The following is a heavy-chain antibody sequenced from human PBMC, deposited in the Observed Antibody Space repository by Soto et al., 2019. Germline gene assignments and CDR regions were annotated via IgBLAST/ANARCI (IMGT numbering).Heavy chain of an antibody. CDR1: GGTFSSYA. V-gene: IGHV1-69*13. D-gene: IGHD3-10*02. CDR2: IIPIFGTA. CDR3: GTDVCWGSCWAIDY. Sequence: SVKVSCKASGGTFSSYAISWVRQAPGQGLEWMGGIIPIFGTANYAQKIQGRVTITADESTSTAYMVLSSLSSEDTAVYCSGTDVCWGSCWAIDYWGQGTLVTVSS. J-gene: IGHJ4*02.